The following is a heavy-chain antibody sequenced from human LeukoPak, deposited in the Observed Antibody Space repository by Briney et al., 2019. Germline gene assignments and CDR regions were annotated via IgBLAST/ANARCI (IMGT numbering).Heavy chain of an antibody. D-gene: IGHD3-3*01. CDR2: ISWNSGSI. CDR3: ARGGGWSGSNWFDP. Sequence: GGSLRLXCAASGFTFDDYAMHWVRQAPGKGLEWVSGISWNSGSIGYADSVKGRFTISRDNAKNSLYLQMNSLRAEDMALYYCARGGGWSGSNWFDPWGRGTLVTVSS. J-gene: IGHJ5*02. V-gene: IGHV3-9*03. CDR1: GFTFDDYA.